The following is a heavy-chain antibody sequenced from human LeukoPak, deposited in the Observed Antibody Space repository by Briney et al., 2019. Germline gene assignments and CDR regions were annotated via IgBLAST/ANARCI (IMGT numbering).Heavy chain of an antibody. Sequence: GGSLRLSCAASGFTFSSYAMSWVRQAPGKGLEWVSAISGSGGSTYYADSVKGRFTISRDNSKNTLYLQMNSLRAEDTAVYYCAMNPRGYCSGSCYSDYWGQGTLVTVSS. J-gene: IGHJ4*02. D-gene: IGHD2-21*02. CDR3: AMNPRGYCSGSCYSDY. V-gene: IGHV3-23*01. CDR1: GFTFSSYA. CDR2: ISGSGGST.